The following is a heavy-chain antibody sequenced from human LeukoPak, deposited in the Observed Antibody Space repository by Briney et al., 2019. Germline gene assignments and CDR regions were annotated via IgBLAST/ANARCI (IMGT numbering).Heavy chain of an antibody. J-gene: IGHJ3*02. V-gene: IGHV3-23*01. Sequence: QTGGSLRLSCAASGFTFSSYDMSWVRQAPGKGLEWVSAISGSGGSTYYADSVKGRFTIFRDNSKNPLYLQMNKLRAEDTAVYYCAKYYYVSSGYDIDAFDIWGEGTMVTVSS. CDR1: GFTFSSYD. CDR2: ISGSGGST. D-gene: IGHD3-22*01. CDR3: AKYYYVSSGYDIDAFDI.